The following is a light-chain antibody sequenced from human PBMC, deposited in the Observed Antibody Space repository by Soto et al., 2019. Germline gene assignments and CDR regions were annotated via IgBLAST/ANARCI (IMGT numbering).Light chain of an antibody. J-gene: IGKJ1*01. CDR3: QQYNSYSQT. V-gene: IGKV1-5*03. Sequence: DIQMTQSPSTLSASVGDRFTITCLAIQSISSWLAWYQQKPGKAPKLLIYKASSLESGVPSRFSGSGSGTEFTLTISSLQPDDFETYYCQQYNSYSQTFGQGTKVDIK. CDR1: QSISSW. CDR2: KAS.